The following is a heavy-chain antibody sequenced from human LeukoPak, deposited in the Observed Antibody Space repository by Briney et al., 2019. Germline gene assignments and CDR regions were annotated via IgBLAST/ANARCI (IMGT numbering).Heavy chain of an antibody. CDR3: AREATDYYDSSGYHNMDV. Sequence: GGSLRLSCAASGFTFDDYGMSWVRQAPGKGLEWVSGINWNGGSTGYAEYVKGRFTISRDNAKNSLYLQMNSLRAEDTALHYCAREATDYYDSSGYHNMDVWGKGTTVTVSS. V-gene: IGHV3-20*04. CDR2: INWNGGST. CDR1: GFTFDDYG. D-gene: IGHD3-22*01. J-gene: IGHJ6*03.